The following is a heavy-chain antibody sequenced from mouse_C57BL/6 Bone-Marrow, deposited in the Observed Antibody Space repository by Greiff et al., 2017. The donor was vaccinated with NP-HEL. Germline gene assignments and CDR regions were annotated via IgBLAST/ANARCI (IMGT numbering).Heavy chain of an antibody. CDR2: IHPNSGST. V-gene: IGHV1-64*01. Sequence: VQLQQPGAELVKPGASVKLSCKASGYTFTSYWMHWVKQRPGQGLGWIGMIHPNSGSTNYNEKFKSKATLTVDKSSSTAYMQLSSLTSEDSAVYYCARRGGYYWYFDVWGTGTTVTVSS. J-gene: IGHJ1*03. CDR1: GYTFTSYW. D-gene: IGHD1-1*02. CDR3: ARRGGYYWYFDV.